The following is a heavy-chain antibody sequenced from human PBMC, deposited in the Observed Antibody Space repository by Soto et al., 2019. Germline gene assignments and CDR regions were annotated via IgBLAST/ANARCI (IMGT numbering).Heavy chain of an antibody. J-gene: IGHJ4*02. CDR1: GFTFSSYA. V-gene: IGHV3-23*01. Sequence: EVQLLESGGGLVQPGGSLRLSCAASGFTFSSYAISLVRQAPGKGLEWVSAISGSGGSTYYADSVKGRFTISRDNSKNTLYLQMNSLRAEDTAVYYCALGGSYQAWGYYFDYWGQGTLVTVSS. D-gene: IGHD1-26*01. CDR2: ISGSGGST. CDR3: ALGGSYQAWGYYFDY.